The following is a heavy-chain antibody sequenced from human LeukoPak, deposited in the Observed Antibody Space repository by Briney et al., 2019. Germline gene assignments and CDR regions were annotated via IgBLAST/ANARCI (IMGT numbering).Heavy chain of an antibody. CDR2: ISGSGGST. Sequence: GGSLRLSCAASGFTFSSYAMSWVRQAPGKGLEWVSAISGSGGSTYYADSVKGRFTISRDNSKNTLYLQMNSLGAEDTAVYYCAKDDYGGYGEGERDDYWGQGTLVTVSS. J-gene: IGHJ4*02. CDR1: GFTFSSYA. CDR3: AKDDYGGYGEGERDDY. D-gene: IGHD4-17*01. V-gene: IGHV3-23*01.